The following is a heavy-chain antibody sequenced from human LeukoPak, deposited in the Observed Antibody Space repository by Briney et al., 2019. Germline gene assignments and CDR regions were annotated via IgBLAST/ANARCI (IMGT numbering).Heavy chain of an antibody. CDR1: GFTFSTYT. CDR3: VGPLRGRIDY. J-gene: IGHJ4*02. D-gene: IGHD3-10*01. CDR2: ISPSSSTI. V-gene: IGHV3-48*01. Sequence: GGSLRLPCAASGFTFSTYTMNWVRQTPGKGLEWVSYISPSSSTIYYADSVKGRFTISKDNAKNSLFLQMHSLRVEDTAVYYCVGPLRGRIDYWGQGTLVTVSS.